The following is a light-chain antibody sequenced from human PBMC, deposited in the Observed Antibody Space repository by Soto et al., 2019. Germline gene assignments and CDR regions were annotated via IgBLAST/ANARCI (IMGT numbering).Light chain of an antibody. CDR1: QGINNW. V-gene: IGKV1D-12*01. CDR2: AAS. J-gene: IGKJ4*01. Sequence: DIQMTQSPSSVSASVGDTVTITCRASQGINNWLAWYQQKPGKAPKLLIYAASSLQSGVPSRFSGSGSGTDFTRSISSLQPEDFATYYCQEANNFPITFGGGTKVEIK. CDR3: QEANNFPIT.